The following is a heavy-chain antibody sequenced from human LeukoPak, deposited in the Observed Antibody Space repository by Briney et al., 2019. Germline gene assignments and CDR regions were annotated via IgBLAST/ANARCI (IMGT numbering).Heavy chain of an antibody. V-gene: IGHV3-74*01. J-gene: IGHJ4*02. CDR1: GFTFSSHW. D-gene: IGHD6-13*01. CDR2: INNDGSST. CDR3: ARGTVAAGFDY. Sequence: GGSLRLSCAVSGFTFSSHWMFWVRQVPGKGLEWVSQINNDGSSTTYADSVKGRFTISRDNAKNSLYLQMNSLRAEDTAVYYCARGTVAAGFDYWGQGTLVTVSS.